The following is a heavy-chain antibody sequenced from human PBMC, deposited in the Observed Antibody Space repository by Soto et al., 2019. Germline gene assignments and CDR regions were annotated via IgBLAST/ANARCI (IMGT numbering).Heavy chain of an antibody. Sequence: SETLSLTGTVSGGSVSSGSYYWSWIRQPPGKGLEWIGYIYYSGSTNYNPSLKSRVTISVDTSKNQFSLKLSSVTAADTAVYYCASAHYDFWSGYFRSGGWFDPWGQGTLVTVSS. CDR1: GGSVSSGSYY. J-gene: IGHJ5*02. CDR3: ASAHYDFWSGYFRSGGWFDP. V-gene: IGHV4-61*01. D-gene: IGHD3-3*01. CDR2: IYYSGST.